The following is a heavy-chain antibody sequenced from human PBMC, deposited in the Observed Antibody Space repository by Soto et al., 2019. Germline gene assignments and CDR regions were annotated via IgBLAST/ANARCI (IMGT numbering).Heavy chain of an antibody. Sequence: SETLSLTCAVYGGSFSGYYWSWIRQPPGKGLEWIGEINHSGSTNYNPSLKSRVTISVDTSKNQFSLKLSSVTAADTAVYYCVIEVTGDAHDHQAFWGQGTTVTVSS. CDR1: GGSFSGYY. D-gene: IGHD1-1*01. CDR2: INHSGST. V-gene: IGHV4-34*01. J-gene: IGHJ6*02. CDR3: VIEVTGDAHDHQAF.